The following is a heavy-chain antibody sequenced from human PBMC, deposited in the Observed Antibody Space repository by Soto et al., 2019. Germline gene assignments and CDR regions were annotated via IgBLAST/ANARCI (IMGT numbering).Heavy chain of an antibody. D-gene: IGHD3-3*01. V-gene: IGHV4-30-4*01. J-gene: IGHJ4*02. Sequence: SETLSLTCTVSGGSISSGDYYWSWIRQPPGKGLEWIGYIYYSGSTYYNPSLKSRVTISVDTSKNQFSLKLSSVTAADTAVYYCARGRRDDFWSGYSFDYWGQGTLVTVS. CDR3: ARGRRDDFWSGYSFDY. CDR2: IYYSGST. CDR1: GGSISSGDYY.